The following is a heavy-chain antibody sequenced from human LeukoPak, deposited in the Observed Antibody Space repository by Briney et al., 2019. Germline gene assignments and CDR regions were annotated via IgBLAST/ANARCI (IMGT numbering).Heavy chain of an antibody. CDR1: GGSFSGYY. CDR3: ARGVRYYYYYGMDV. J-gene: IGHJ6*02. CDR2: INHSGST. Sequence: SETLSLTCAVYGGSFSGYYWSWIRQPPGKGLEWIAEINHSGSTNYNPSLKSRVTISVDTSKNQFSLKLSSVTAADTAVYYCARGVRYYYYYGMDVWGQGTTVTVSS. V-gene: IGHV4-34*01.